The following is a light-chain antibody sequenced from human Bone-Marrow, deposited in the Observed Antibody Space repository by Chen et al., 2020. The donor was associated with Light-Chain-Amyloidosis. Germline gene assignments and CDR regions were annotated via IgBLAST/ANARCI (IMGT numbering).Light chain of an antibody. V-gene: IGLV6-57*01. CDR3: QSYQGSSQGV. CDR2: ADD. Sequence: NFMLTQPHSVSESPGKTVIISCTRSSGSIATNYVQWYQQRPGSSPTTVIYADDQRPSGVPDRVSGSIDRSSNSASLTMSGLKTEDEADYCCQSYQGSSQGVFGGGTKLTVL. CDR1: SGSIATNY. J-gene: IGLJ3*02.